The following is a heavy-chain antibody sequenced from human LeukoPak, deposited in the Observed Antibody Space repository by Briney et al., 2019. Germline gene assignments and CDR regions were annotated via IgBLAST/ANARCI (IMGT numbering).Heavy chain of an antibody. V-gene: IGHV3-23*01. J-gene: IGHJ4*02. CDR3: AKDYYDSSGYYLDY. CDR1: GFTFSSYT. D-gene: IGHD3-22*01. Sequence: GGSLRLSCAASGFTFSSYTMSWVHQAPGMGLEWVSAISGSGISTYYADSVKGRFTISRDNSKNTLFLQMNSLRAEDTAIYYCAKDYYDSSGYYLDYWGQGTLVTVSS. CDR2: ISGSGIST.